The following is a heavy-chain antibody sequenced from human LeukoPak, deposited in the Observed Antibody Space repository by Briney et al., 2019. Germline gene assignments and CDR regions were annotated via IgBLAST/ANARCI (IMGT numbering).Heavy chain of an antibody. D-gene: IGHD3-3*01. Sequence: GGSLRLSCAASGFTFSSYEMNWVRQAPGKGLEWVSYISSSGSTIYYADSVKGRFTISRDNSKNTLYLQMNSLRAEDTAVYYCAKVDYDFWSGYSLFDYWGQGTLVTVSS. CDR2: ISSSGSTI. CDR3: AKVDYDFWSGYSLFDY. CDR1: GFTFSSYE. J-gene: IGHJ4*02. V-gene: IGHV3-48*03.